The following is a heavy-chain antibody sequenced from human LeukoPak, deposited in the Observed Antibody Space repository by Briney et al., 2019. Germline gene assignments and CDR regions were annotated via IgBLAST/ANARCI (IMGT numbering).Heavy chain of an antibody. Sequence: GGSLRLSCAASGFTFSSYGMHWVRQAPGKGLEWVAVISYDGSNKYYADSVKGRFTISRDNSKNTLYLQMNSLRAEDTAVYYCAKESKRITMVRGALHFDYWGQGTLVTVSS. V-gene: IGHV3-30*18. CDR2: ISYDGSNK. CDR3: AKESKRITMVRGALHFDY. CDR1: GFTFSSYG. J-gene: IGHJ4*02. D-gene: IGHD3-10*01.